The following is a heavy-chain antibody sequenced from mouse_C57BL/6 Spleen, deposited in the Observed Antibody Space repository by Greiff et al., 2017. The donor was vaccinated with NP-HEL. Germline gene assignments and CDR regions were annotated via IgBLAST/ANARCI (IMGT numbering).Heavy chain of an antibody. V-gene: IGHV1-61*01. J-gene: IGHJ4*01. CDR3: ARRVYDGYYEEAMDY. Sequence: QVQLQQPGAVLVRPGSSVKLSCKASGYTFTSYWMDWVKQRPGQGLEWIGNIYPSDSETHYNQKFKDKATLTVDKSSSTAYMQLSSLTSEDSAVYYCARRVYDGYYEEAMDYWGQGTSVTVSS. CDR1: GYTFTSYW. CDR2: IYPSDSET. D-gene: IGHD2-3*01.